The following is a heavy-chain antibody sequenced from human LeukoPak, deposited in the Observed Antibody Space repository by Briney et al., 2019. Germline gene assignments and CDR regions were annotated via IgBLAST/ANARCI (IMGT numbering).Heavy chain of an antibody. CDR2: IGISSGNT. J-gene: IGHJ4*02. CDR1: GFPFSDYS. V-gene: IGHV3-48*04. CDR3: AKESRGTALY. Sequence: GGSLRLSCTASGFPFSDYSMNWVRQAPGKGLEWISYIGISSGNTKYADSVKGRFTISADNAKNSLYLQMNSLRAEDTAVYYCAKESRGTALYWGQGTLVTVSS.